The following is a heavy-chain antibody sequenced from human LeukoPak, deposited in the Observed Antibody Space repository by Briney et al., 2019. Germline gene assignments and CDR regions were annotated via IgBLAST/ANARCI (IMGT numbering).Heavy chain of an antibody. CDR3: ARREEGACLDY. V-gene: IGHV4-34*01. Sequence: SETLSLTCAVYGGSFSGYYWSWIRQPPGKGLEWIGEINHSGSTNYNPSLKSRVTISVGTSKNQFSLKLSSVTAADTAVYYCARREEGACLDYWGQGTLVTVSS. CDR2: INHSGST. D-gene: IGHD1-26*01. J-gene: IGHJ4*02. CDR1: GGSFSGYY.